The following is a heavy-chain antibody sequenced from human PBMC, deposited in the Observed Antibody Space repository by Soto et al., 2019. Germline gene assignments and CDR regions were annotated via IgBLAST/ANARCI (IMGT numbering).Heavy chain of an antibody. CDR2: ITSSSVTM. Sequence: EGSRRLPCAASGFTFITHSMNWFLQPPGKGLEGISYITSSSVTMYADSVKGRFTISRDNDKNSLYLQMNSLRVEDTAVYFCVGEVGFQLIYWGQGTLVT. CDR3: VGEVGFQLIY. V-gene: IGHV3-48*01. D-gene: IGHD2-2*01. J-gene: IGHJ4*02. CDR1: GFTFITHS.